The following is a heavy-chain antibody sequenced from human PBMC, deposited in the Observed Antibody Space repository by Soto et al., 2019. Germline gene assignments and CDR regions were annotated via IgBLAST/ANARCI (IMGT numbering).Heavy chain of an antibody. CDR3: ARWRRSSWFAVFFQC. CDR1: GDTFTSYS. J-gene: IGHJ1*01. CDR2: IIPKFGST. Sequence: QGQLVQSGAEVKKPGSSVKVSCKSSGDTFTSYSIAWMRQAPGQGLEWMGGIIPKFGSTKYARKFQDRVTITADESTSTAYMELSGLRSEDTAVYFCARWRRSSWFAVFFQCWGQGTRVTVSA. D-gene: IGHD6-13*01. V-gene: IGHV1-69*01.